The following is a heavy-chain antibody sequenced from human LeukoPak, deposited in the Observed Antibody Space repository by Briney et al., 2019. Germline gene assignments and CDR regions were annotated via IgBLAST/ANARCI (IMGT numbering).Heavy chain of an antibody. Sequence: SETLSLTCAVYGGSFSGYYWSWTRQPPGKGLGWIGEINHSGSTNYNPSLKSRVTISVDTSKNQFSLKLSSVTAADTAVYYCARGYRGYSFGYWGQGTLVTVSS. CDR2: INHSGST. J-gene: IGHJ4*02. V-gene: IGHV4-34*01. CDR1: GGSFSGYY. D-gene: IGHD5-18*01. CDR3: ARGYRGYSFGY.